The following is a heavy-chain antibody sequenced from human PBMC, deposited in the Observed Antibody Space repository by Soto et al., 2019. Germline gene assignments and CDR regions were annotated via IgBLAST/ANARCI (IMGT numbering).Heavy chain of an antibody. CDR2: ISDTSSHI. CDR3: TRVRSGGSGYFDY. J-gene: IGHJ4*01. CDR1: GFTFSIYT. D-gene: IGHD2-15*01. V-gene: IGHV3-21*01. Sequence: EVQLVESGGGLVKPGGSLRLSCAASGFTFSIYTMTWVRQAPGKGLEWVSSISDTSSHIYYSDSVKGRFTVSRDNAKNTLYLQVNSLRAEDTAVYYCTRVRSGGSGYFDYWGHGTLVTVSS.